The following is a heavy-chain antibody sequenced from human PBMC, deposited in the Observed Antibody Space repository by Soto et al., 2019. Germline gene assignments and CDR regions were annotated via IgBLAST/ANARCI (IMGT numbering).Heavy chain of an antibody. CDR3: ARGYYDFWSGRYNWFDP. V-gene: IGHV4-34*01. J-gene: IGHJ5*02. CDR1: GGSFSGYY. Sequence: QVQLQQWGAGLLKPSETLSLTCAVYGGSFSGYYWSWIRQPPGKGLEWIGEINHSGSTNYNPSLESRVTISVDTSKNQFSLKLSSVTAADTAVYYCARGYYDFWSGRYNWFDPWGQGTLVTVSS. CDR2: INHSGST. D-gene: IGHD3-3*01.